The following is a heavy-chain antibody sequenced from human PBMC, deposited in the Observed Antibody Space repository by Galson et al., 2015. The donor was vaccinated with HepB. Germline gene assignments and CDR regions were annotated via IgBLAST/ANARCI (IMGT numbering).Heavy chain of an antibody. CDR3: AKVFPEKTDGWYRQALYYFDS. Sequence: SLRLSCAASGFTFSYYAMSWVRQAPGKGLEWISAITPSGDNTYSADSMKGRFTISRDNSRNTLFLQMNSLRADDTAIYFCAKVFPEKTDGWYRQALYYFDSWGQGTTVTVSS. D-gene: IGHD6-19*01. V-gene: IGHV3-23*01. J-gene: IGHJ4*03. CDR2: ITPSGDNT. CDR1: GFTFSYYA.